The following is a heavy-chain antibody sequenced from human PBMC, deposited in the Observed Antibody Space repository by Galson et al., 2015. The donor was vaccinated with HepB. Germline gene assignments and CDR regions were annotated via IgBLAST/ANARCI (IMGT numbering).Heavy chain of an antibody. J-gene: IGHJ5*02. D-gene: IGHD6-13*01. CDR2: VFYDGRT. CDR1: GGSISSYY. V-gene: IGHV4-59*08. Sequence: ETLSLTCNVSGGSISSYYWTWIRQSPGKGLEWVGFVFYDGRTNYNPSLKSRLTILADTSKNQVSLKLTSVTAADTAVYYCARGVNRAAAGTIFDPWGQGTLVTVSS. CDR3: ARGVNRAAAGTIFDP.